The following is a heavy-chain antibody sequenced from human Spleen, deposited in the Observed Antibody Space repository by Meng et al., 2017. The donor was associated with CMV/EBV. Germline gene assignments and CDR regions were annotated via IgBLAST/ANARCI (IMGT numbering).Heavy chain of an antibody. CDR3: ARHPFGVGATREFDY. Sequence: ASVKVSCKASGYTFTGYYMHWVRQVPGQGLEWMGWMNPNNGGTNFAQKFQGRVTLTRDTSISTAYMELSRLRSDDTAVYYCARHPFGVGATREFDYWGQGTLVTVSS. D-gene: IGHD1-26*01. V-gene: IGHV1-2*02. CDR2: MNPNNGGT. CDR1: GYTFTGYY. J-gene: IGHJ4*02.